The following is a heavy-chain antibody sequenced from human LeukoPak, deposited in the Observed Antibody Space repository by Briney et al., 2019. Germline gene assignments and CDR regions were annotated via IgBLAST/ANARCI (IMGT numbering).Heavy chain of an antibody. CDR3: ARDGNLDYDSSGYYY. V-gene: IGHV1-18*01. Sequence: ASVHVSCKASVYTFTSYGISWVRQAPGQGLEWMGWISAYNGNTNYAQKLQGRVTMTTDTSTSTAYMELRSLRSDDTAVYYCARDGNLDYDSSGYYYWGQGTLVTVSS. D-gene: IGHD3-22*01. J-gene: IGHJ4*02. CDR2: ISAYNGNT. CDR1: VYTFTSYG.